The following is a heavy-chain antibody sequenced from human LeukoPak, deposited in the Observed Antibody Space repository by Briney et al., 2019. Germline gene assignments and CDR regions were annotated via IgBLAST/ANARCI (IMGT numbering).Heavy chain of an antibody. J-gene: IGHJ5*02. V-gene: IGHV3-11*01. CDR2: INIGGTNT. Sequence: GSLRLSCAASGFTFNDYYMSWIRQAPGKGLEWLSYINIGGTNTHYADSVKGRFTISRDNAKKSLYLEMNNLRAEETAVYYCSTDGAGFDTWGQGVLVTVSS. CDR1: GFTFNDYY. CDR3: STDGAGFDT.